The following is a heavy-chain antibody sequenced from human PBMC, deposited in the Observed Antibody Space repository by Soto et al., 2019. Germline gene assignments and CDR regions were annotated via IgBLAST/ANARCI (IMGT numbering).Heavy chain of an antibody. CDR3: ARYYIAGATYDY. CDR2: ISSSSSYI. CDR1: GFTFSSYS. D-gene: IGHD1-7*01. J-gene: IGHJ4*02. V-gene: IGHV3-21*01. Sequence: GGSLRLSCAASGFTFSSYSMNWVRQAPGKGLEWVSSISSSSSYIYYADSVKGRFTISRDNAKNSLYLQMNSLRAEDTAVYYCARYYIAGATYDYWGQGTLVTVS.